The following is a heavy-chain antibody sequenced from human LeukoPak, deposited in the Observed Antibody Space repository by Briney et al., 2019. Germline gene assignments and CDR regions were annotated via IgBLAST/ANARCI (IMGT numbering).Heavy chain of an antibody. CDR3: ARDATAMVPLQGGMDV. CDR1: GYTFTSYG. CDR2: ISANNGNT. V-gene: IGHV1-18*01. D-gene: IGHD5-18*01. J-gene: IGHJ6*02. Sequence: ASAKASCKASGYTFTSYGISWVRQAPGQGLEWMGWISANNGNTNYVQKFQGRVTMTTDTSTSTAYMELRSLRSDDTAVYYCARDATAMVPLQGGMDVWGQGTTVTVSS.